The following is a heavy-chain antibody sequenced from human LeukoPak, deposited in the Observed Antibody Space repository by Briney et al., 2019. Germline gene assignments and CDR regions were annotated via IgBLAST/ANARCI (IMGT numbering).Heavy chain of an antibody. Sequence: GSLRLSCAASGFTFSNYAMSWVRQAPGKGLEWIGSIYYSGSAYYNPSLKSRVTISVDTSKNQFSLKLSSVTAADTAVYYCAGTYGGTVDYWGQGTLVTVSS. CDR3: AGTYGGTVDY. D-gene: IGHD4-23*01. CDR1: GFTFSNYA. J-gene: IGHJ4*02. CDR2: IYYSGSA. V-gene: IGHV4-38-2*01.